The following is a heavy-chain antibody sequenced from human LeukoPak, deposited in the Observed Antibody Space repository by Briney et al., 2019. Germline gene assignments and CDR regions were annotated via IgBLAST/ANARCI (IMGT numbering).Heavy chain of an antibody. Sequence: QPGGSLRLSCAGSGFTFSSYAMHWVRQAPGKGLEWVTVISYDESNKYYADSVKGRFTISRDNSKNTLYLQMNSLRAEDTAVYYCARVVIHDYGDWAVGPTDAFDIWGQGTMVTVSS. J-gene: IGHJ3*02. CDR1: GFTFSSYA. CDR2: ISYDESNK. D-gene: IGHD4-17*01. CDR3: ARVVIHDYGDWAVGPTDAFDI. V-gene: IGHV3-30*04.